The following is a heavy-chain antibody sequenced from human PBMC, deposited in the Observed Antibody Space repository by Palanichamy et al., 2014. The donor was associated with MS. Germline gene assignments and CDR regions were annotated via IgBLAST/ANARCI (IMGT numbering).Heavy chain of an antibody. CDR1: GGSISSSY. Sequence: QVQLQESGPGLVKPSETLSLTCTVSGGSISSSYWSWIRQPPGKGLEWIAYIHYSGATNYNPSLKSRLTISVGTSKSQLSLRLSSVTAADTAVYYCARHADLDSGQFYSQFDYWGQGTLVTVSS. CDR3: ARHADLDSGQFYSQFDY. V-gene: IGHV4-59*08. D-gene: IGHD1-26*01. J-gene: IGHJ4*02. CDR2: IHYSGAT.